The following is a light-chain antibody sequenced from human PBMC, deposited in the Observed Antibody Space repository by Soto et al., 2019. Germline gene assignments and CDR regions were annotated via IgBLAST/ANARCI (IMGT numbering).Light chain of an antibody. J-gene: IGKJ5*01. V-gene: IGKV3-20*01. CDR1: QSVSSRY. Sequence: EIVLTQSPGTLSLSPGERATLSCRASQSVSSRYLAWYQQKLGQSPRLLIYGASNRATGIPDRFSGSGSGTDFTLTISRLEPEDFAVYYCQQFGDSPPITLGQGTRLEIK. CDR3: QQFGDSPPIT. CDR2: GAS.